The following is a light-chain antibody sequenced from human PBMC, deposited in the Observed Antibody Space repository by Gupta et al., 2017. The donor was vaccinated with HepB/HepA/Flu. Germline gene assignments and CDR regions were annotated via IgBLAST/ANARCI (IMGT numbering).Light chain of an antibody. CDR3: QQYDILPIT. J-gene: IGKJ5*01. Sequence: DIQMPQSTSSLSAYVGDRVTITCQASQDITDHLNWYQQKPGKAPKLLIYDASHLETGVPSRFSGSGSGTDFTFTISSLQPEDIATYYCQQYDILPITFGQGTRLEIK. V-gene: IGKV1-33*01. CDR1: QDITDH. CDR2: DAS.